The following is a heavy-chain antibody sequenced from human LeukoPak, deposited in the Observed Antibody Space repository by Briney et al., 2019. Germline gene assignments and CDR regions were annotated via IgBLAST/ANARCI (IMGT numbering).Heavy chain of an antibody. CDR2: IYYSGST. CDR1: GGSISSGDYY. CDR3: ARVPRVVGAFDI. Sequence: SQTLSLTCTVSGGSISSGDYYWSWIRQPPGKGLEWIGYIYYSGSTYYNPSLKSRVTISVDTSKNQFSLKLSSVAAADTAVYYCARVPRVVGAFDIWGQGTMVTVSS. J-gene: IGHJ3*02. D-gene: IGHD1-26*01. V-gene: IGHV4-30-4*01.